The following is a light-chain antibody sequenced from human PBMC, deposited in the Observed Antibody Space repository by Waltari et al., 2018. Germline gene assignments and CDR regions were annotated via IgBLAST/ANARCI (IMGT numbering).Light chain of an antibody. CDR2: DVA. J-gene: IGLJ3*02. V-gene: IGLV2-11*01. Sequence: SGDVGANNSVSWYQHHPGKAPKVVIYDVARRPSGVPDRFTGSRSGNTASLTISGLQADDEADYYCCSYAGSYTWVFGGGTRLTVL. CDR3: CSYAGSYTWV. CDR1: SGDVGANNS.